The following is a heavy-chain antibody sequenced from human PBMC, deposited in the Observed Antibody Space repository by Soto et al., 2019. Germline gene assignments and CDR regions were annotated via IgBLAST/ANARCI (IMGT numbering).Heavy chain of an antibody. V-gene: IGHV1-69*13. Sequence: GASVKVSCKASGGTFSSYAISWVRQAPGQGLEWMGGIIPIFGTANYAQKFQGRVTITADESTSTAYMELSSLRSEDTAVYYCARSMALGGWYDAFDIWGQGTMVTVSS. CDR2: IIPIFGTA. J-gene: IGHJ3*02. D-gene: IGHD6-19*01. CDR1: GGTFSSYA. CDR3: ARSMALGGWYDAFDI.